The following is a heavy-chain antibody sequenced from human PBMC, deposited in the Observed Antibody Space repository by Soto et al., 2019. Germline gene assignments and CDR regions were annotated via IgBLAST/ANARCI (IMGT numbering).Heavy chain of an antibody. V-gene: IGHV3-23*01. CDR1: GFTLSSYA. Sequence: EVQLLESGGGLVQPGGSLRLSCAASGFTLSSYAMSWVRQAPGKGLEWVSTISGSGGSTYYADSVRGRFTISRDKSENTLYLQRNSLRAEDTAVYYCAKDPGRSSGWDYWGQGTLVTVSS. D-gene: IGHD6-19*01. CDR2: ISGSGGST. CDR3: AKDPGRSSGWDY. J-gene: IGHJ4*02.